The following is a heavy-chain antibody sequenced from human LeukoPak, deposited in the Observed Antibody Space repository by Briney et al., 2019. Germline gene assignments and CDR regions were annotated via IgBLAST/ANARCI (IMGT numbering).Heavy chain of an antibody. CDR1: GGSISSYY. CDR2: IYNSGST. D-gene: IGHD1-26*01. CDR3: ARRLRIEGGTRRGDALDM. V-gene: IGHV4-59*08. J-gene: IGHJ3*02. Sequence: SETLSLTCTVSGGSISSYYWTWIRQPPGKGLEWIGYIYNSGSTNYNPSLKSRVTISTDTSKKQFSLRVSSVTAADTAVYYCARRLRIEGGTRRGDALDMWGQGTMVTVSS.